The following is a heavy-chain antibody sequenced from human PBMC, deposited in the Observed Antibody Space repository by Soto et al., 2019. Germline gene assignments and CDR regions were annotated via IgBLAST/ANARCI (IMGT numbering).Heavy chain of an antibody. CDR3: ARGPIYGSGSYLSDP. Sequence: QVQQVQSGAEVKNPGASVKVSCKASGYTFTSFDINWVRQATGQGLEWVGWMNPNSGNTGYAQKFQGRVTMTRNTSISTAYMELSSLRSEDTAVYHCARGPIYGSGSYLSDPWGQGTLVTVSS. CDR2: MNPNSGNT. D-gene: IGHD3-10*01. CDR1: GYTFTSFD. V-gene: IGHV1-8*01. J-gene: IGHJ5*02.